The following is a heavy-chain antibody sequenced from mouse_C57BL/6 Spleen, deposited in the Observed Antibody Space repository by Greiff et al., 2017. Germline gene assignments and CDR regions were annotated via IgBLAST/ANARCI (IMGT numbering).Heavy chain of an antibody. Sequence: DVMLVESGGGLVKPGGSLKLSCAASGFTFSDYGMHWVRQAPEKGLEWVAYISSGSSTIYYADTVKGRFTISRDNAKNTLFLQMTSLRSEDTAMYYCARNWERAYAMDYWGQGTSVTVSS. D-gene: IGHD4-1*01. CDR2: ISSGSSTI. CDR3: ARNWERAYAMDY. V-gene: IGHV5-17*01. J-gene: IGHJ4*01. CDR1: GFTFSDYG.